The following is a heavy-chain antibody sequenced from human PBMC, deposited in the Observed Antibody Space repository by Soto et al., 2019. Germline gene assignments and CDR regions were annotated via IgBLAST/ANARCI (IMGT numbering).Heavy chain of an antibody. CDR3: VREGGIVGATAADY. V-gene: IGHV4-31*03. D-gene: IGHD1-26*01. J-gene: IGHJ4*02. CDR2: IYYSGST. CDR1: GGSISSGGYY. Sequence: SETLSLTCTVSGGSISSGGYYWSWIRQHPGKGLEWIGYIYYSGSTYYNPSLKSRVTISVDTSKNQFSLKLSSVTAADTAVYYCVREGGIVGATAADYWGQGTLVTVSS.